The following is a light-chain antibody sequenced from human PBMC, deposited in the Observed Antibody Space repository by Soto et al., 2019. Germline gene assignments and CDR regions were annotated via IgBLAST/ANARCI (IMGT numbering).Light chain of an antibody. Sequence: EIVMTQSLATLSVSPGERATLSCRASQSVSSNLAWYQQKPGQAPRLLIYDASNRATGTPARFSGSGSGTDFALTISRLEPEDFAVYYCQQYGSSPRTFGQGTKVDIK. CDR3: QQYGSSPRT. V-gene: IGKV3-20*01. CDR1: QSVSSN. CDR2: DAS. J-gene: IGKJ1*01.